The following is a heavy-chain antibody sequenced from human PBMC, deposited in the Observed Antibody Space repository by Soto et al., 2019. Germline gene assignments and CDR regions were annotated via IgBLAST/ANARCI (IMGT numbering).Heavy chain of an antibody. V-gene: IGHV4-31*03. CDR3: ARDDPRSATFDY. CDR1: GGSISSGGYY. Sequence: QVQLQESGPGLVKPSQTLSLTCTVSGGSISSGGYYWSWIRQHPGKGLEWIGYIYYSGSTYYNPSLTVGVTLPVDTSKTRFSLKLGPVTAADTAVFYCARDDPRSATFDYWGQGTLVTVSS. CDR2: IYYSGST. J-gene: IGHJ4*02.